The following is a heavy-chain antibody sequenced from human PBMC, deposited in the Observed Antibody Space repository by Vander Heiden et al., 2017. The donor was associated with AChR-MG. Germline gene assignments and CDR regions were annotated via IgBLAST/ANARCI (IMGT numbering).Heavy chain of an antibody. CDR1: GFTFDSYA. Sequence: EVQLLESGGGLVQPGGSLRLSCAASGFTFDSYAMSWVRQAPGKGLEWVSAISGSGGSTYYADSVKGRFTISRDNSKNTLYLQMNSLRAEDTAVYYCAKDYTYYDIFLLFDYWGQGTLVTVSS. J-gene: IGHJ4*02. CDR2: ISGSGGST. V-gene: IGHV3-23*01. D-gene: IGHD3-9*01. CDR3: AKDYTYYDIFLLFDY.